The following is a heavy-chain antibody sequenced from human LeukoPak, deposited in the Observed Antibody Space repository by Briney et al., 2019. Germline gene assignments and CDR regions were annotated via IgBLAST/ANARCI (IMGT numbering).Heavy chain of an antibody. Sequence: GGSLRLSCAASGFTVSSNYMSWVRQAPGKGLGWVSYISSSGSTIYYADSVKSRFTISRDNAKNSLYLQMNSLRAEDTGVYYCARTYSNYYYYMDVWGKGATVTVSS. D-gene: IGHD4-11*01. V-gene: IGHV3-11*04. CDR1: GFTVSSNY. CDR3: ARTYSNYYYYMDV. CDR2: ISSSGSTI. J-gene: IGHJ6*03.